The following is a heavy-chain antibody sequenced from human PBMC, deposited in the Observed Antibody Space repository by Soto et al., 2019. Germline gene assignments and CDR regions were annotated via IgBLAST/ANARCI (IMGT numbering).Heavy chain of an antibody. J-gene: IGHJ4*02. D-gene: IGHD2-2*01. CDR1: GFTFSSYG. V-gene: IGHV3-23*04. Sequence: VQLVESGGGVVQPGRSLRLSCAASGFTFSSYGMHWVRQAPGKGLEWVSAISASGGTYYAASVKGRFTISRDNSKDTLYLQMNSLRAEDTAVYYCAKGLVPAAKTSLNDYWGQGTLVTVSS. CDR2: ISASGGT. CDR3: AKGLVPAAKTSLNDY.